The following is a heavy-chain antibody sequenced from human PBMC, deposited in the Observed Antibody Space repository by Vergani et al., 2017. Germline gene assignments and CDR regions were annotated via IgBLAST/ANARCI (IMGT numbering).Heavy chain of an antibody. CDR2: INHSGST. CDR1: GGSFSGYY. Sequence: QVQLQQWGAGLLKTSETLYLTCAVYGGSFSGYYWSWIRQHPGKGLEWIGEINHSGSTNYNPSLKSRVTISVDTSKNQFSLKLSSVTAADTAVYYCAREVAAAGTRAYFYYWGQGTLVTVSS. D-gene: IGHD6-13*01. J-gene: IGHJ4*02. CDR3: AREVAAAGTRAYFYY. V-gene: IGHV4-34*01.